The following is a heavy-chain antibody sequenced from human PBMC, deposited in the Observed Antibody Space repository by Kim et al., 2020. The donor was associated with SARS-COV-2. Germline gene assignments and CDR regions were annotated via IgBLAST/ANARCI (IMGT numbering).Heavy chain of an antibody. V-gene: IGHV4-31*03. CDR3: ARAPWDSYGSGTLPKHLYY. CDR2: IYYSGST. D-gene: IGHD3-10*01. Sequence: SETLSLTCTVSGGSISSGGYYWSWIRQHPGKGLEWIGYIYYSGSTYYNPSLKSRVTISVDTSKYQFSLKLSSVTAADTAEYYCARAPWDSYGSGTLPKHLYYWGQGTLVTVST. CDR1: GGSISSGGYY. J-gene: IGHJ4*02.